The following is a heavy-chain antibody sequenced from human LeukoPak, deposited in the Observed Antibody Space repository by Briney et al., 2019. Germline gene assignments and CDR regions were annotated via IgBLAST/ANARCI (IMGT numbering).Heavy chain of an antibody. CDR1: GGSISSGGYS. D-gene: IGHD2-2*01. V-gene: IGHV4-30-2*01. CDR2: IYHSGST. CDR3: ATMNIVVVPAAIGRVGAWFDP. Sequence: SQTLSLTCAVSGGSISSGGYSWSWIRQPPGKGLEWIGYIYHSGSTYYNPSLKSRVTISVDRSKNQFSLKLSSVTAADTAVYYCATMNIVVVPAAIGRVGAWFDPWGQGTLVTVSS. J-gene: IGHJ5*02.